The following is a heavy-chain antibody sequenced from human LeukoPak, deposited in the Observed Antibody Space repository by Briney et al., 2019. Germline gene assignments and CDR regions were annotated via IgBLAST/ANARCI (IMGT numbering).Heavy chain of an antibody. CDR1: GGSISSYY. J-gene: IGHJ5*02. V-gene: IGHV4-59*12. Sequence: SETLSLTCTVSGGSISSYYWSWIRQPPGKGLEWIGYTHYSGSTSYNPSLKSRITISVDTSKNQFSLKLSSVTAADTAVYYCARSHYYGSGSYYPLLRYNWFDPWGQGTLVTVSS. CDR2: THYSGST. CDR3: ARSHYYGSGSYYPLLRYNWFDP. D-gene: IGHD3-10*01.